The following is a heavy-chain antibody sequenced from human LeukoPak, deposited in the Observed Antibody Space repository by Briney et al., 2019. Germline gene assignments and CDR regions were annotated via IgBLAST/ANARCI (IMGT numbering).Heavy chain of an antibody. J-gene: IGHJ6*04. V-gene: IGHV1-2*04. CDR1: GYTFTGYY. Sequence: ASVKVSCKASGYTFTGYYMHWVRQAPGQGLEWMGWINPNSGGTNYAQKFQGWVTMTRDTSISTAYMELSRLRSDDTAVYYCARGGSGSGSSYYYYYYGMDVWGKGTTVTVSS. CDR2: INPNSGGT. CDR3: ARGGSGSGSSYYYYYYGMDV. D-gene: IGHD3-10*01.